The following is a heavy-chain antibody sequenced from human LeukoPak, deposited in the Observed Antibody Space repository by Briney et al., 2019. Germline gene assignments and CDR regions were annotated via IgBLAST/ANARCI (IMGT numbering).Heavy chain of an antibody. CDR3: ARDRVDGSGSYYNGADY. J-gene: IGHJ4*02. CDR2: ISSSSSYI. Sequence: GGSLRLSCAASGFTFSSYSMNWVRQAPGKGLEWVSSISSSSSYIYYADSVKGRFTISRDNVKNSLYLQMNSLRAEDTAVYYCARDRVDGSGSYYNGADYWGQGTLVTVSS. CDR1: GFTFSSYS. D-gene: IGHD3-10*01. V-gene: IGHV3-21*01.